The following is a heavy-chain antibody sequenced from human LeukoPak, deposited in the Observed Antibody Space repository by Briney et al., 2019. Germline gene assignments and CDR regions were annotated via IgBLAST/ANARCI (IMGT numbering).Heavy chain of an antibody. J-gene: IGHJ4*02. CDR1: GFTFSSYA. V-gene: IGHV3-23*01. CDR3: AKAGGSWGGSFDY. Sequence: GGSLRLSCAASGFTFSSYAMSWVRQAPGKGLEWVSVISGSGAGTYYADSVKGRFTISRDNSKNTLYLQMDSLRAEDTAVYFCAKAGGSWGGSFDYWGQGTLVTVSS. D-gene: IGHD3-16*01. CDR2: ISGSGAGT.